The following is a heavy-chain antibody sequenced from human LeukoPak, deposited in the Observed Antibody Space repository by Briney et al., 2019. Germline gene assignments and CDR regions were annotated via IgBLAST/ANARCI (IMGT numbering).Heavy chain of an antibody. D-gene: IGHD6-13*01. CDR2: VIPNSGGA. V-gene: IGHV1-2*02. J-gene: IGHJ4*02. CDR1: GYTFTGYY. Sequence: ASVKVSCKASGYTFTGYYMHWVRQAPGQGLEWMGWVIPNSGGANYAQNFQGRVTMTRDMSISTAYMELSRLRSDDTAVYYCARGSYSNSFEYWGQGILVTVSS. CDR3: ARGSYSNSFEY.